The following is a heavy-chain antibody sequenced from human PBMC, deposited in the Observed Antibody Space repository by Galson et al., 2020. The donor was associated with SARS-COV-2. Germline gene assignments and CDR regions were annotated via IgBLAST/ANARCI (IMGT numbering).Heavy chain of an antibody. J-gene: IGHJ3*02. Sequence: ASVKVSCKASGYTFTDYYLHWVRQAPGQGLEWLGRINPNSGGTNYAQKFQGRVALTRDSSISTAYIELTRLISDDTAVYYCAATYPMDSFNIWGQGTMVTVSS. D-gene: IGHD2-2*01. V-gene: IGHV1-2*06. CDR1: GYTFTDYY. CDR3: AATYPMDSFNI. CDR2: INPNSGGT.